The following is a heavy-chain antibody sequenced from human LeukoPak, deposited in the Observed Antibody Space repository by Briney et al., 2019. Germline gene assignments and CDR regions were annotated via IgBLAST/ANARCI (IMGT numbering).Heavy chain of an antibody. CDR1: GGSISSHY. Sequence: SSETLSLTCTVSGGSISSHYWSWIRQTPEKGLEWIGHMYYSGSTNYNPSLKSRVTISADTSKNQFSLNLSSVTAADTAVYYCARHRNGYTHPLESWGQGALVTVSS. CDR3: ARHRNGYTHPLES. V-gene: IGHV4-59*11. D-gene: IGHD5-24*01. J-gene: IGHJ4*02. CDR2: MYYSGST.